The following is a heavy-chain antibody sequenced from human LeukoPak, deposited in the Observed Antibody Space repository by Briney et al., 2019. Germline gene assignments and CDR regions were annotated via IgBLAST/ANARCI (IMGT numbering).Heavy chain of an antibody. Sequence: GGSLRLSCAASGFTFSSYWMSWVRQAPGKGLEWVANIKKDGSEKYYVDSVKGRFTISRDNSKNTLYLQMNSLRAEDTAVYYCAKTVGATDYWGQGTLVTVSS. D-gene: IGHD1-26*01. V-gene: IGHV3-7*03. CDR3: AKTVGATDY. CDR1: GFTFSSYW. J-gene: IGHJ4*02. CDR2: IKKDGSEK.